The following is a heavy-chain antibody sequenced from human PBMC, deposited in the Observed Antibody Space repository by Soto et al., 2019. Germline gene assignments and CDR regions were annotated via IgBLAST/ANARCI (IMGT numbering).Heavy chain of an antibody. V-gene: IGHV1-69*02. J-gene: IGHJ4*02. CDR1: GDTFSFYT. CDR3: AASYGSGYRAFDY. CDR2: INPIVSMS. D-gene: IGHD3-10*01. Sequence: QVQLVQSGTEVKKPGSSVKVSCKASGDTFSFYTINWVRQAPGLGLEWVGRINPIVSMSNYAQKFQGRVSKTAAKSTSTAYMELRSLRSDDTAMYFCAASYGSGYRAFDYWGQGALVIVSS.